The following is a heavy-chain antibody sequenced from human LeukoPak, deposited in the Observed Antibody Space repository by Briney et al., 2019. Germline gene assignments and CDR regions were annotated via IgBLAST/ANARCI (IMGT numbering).Heavy chain of an antibody. Sequence: PGGSLRLSCAASGFTFSSYSMNWVRQAPGKGLEWVSSISSSSSYIYYADSVKGRFTISRDNAKNSLYLQMNSLRAEDTAVYYCARAGLRYFDWSDDAFDIWGQGTMVTVSS. D-gene: IGHD3-9*01. J-gene: IGHJ3*02. CDR3: ARAGLRYFDWSDDAFDI. CDR2: ISSSSSYI. V-gene: IGHV3-21*01. CDR1: GFTFSSYS.